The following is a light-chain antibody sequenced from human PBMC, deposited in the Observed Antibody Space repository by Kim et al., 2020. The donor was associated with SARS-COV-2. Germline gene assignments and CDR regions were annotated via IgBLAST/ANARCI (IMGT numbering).Light chain of an antibody. CDR3: SSYTTSSTNYV. CDR2: AVT. V-gene: IGLV2-14*03. Sequence: QSALTQPASVSGSPGQSITISCTATSSDVGGYNYVSWYQQHPGKAPKLMIYAVTNRPSGVSNRFSGSKSGNTASLTISGLQAEHEADYYCSSYTTSSTNYVFGPGTKVTVL. J-gene: IGLJ1*01. CDR1: SSDVGGYNY.